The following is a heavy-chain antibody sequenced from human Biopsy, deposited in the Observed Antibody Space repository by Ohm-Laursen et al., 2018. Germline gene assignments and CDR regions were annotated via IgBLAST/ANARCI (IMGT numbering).Heavy chain of an antibody. Sequence: GSLRLSCAASGFTFSPYSMNWVRQAPGQGLEWVSSISSSGSFIYFADSVKGRFTISRDNARNSLYLQMNSLRAEDTAVYYCARDWGGSYFDYWGQGTLVTVSS. CDR1: GFTFSPYS. J-gene: IGHJ4*02. CDR3: ARDWGGSYFDY. CDR2: ISSSGSFI. V-gene: IGHV3-21*01. D-gene: IGHD3-16*01.